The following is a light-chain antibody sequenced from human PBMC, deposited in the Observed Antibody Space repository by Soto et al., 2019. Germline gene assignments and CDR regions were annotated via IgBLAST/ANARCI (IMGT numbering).Light chain of an antibody. J-gene: IGKJ1*01. V-gene: IGKV3-15*01. CDR1: QRVGTN. CDR2: GAA. Sequence: VMTLSLAALSVSQGKRATLSCSASQRVGTNLVWYQHKHGQDPTPLIYGAAIRATGIPARLSSSGCGTKFTLTISSLQSEDFSVYYCQQYNNWPPWTFGQGAKV. CDR3: QQYNNWPPWT.